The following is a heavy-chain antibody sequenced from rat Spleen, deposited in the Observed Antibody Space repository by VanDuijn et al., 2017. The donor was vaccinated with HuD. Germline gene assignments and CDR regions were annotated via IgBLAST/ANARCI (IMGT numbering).Heavy chain of an antibody. D-gene: IGHD3-1*01. CDR2: VWSDGDT. CDR3: TIHPRY. V-gene: IGHV2-32*01. J-gene: IGHJ2*01. Sequence: QVQLKESGPGLVQPSQTLSLTCTVSGFTLTRYHVHWVRQPPGKGLEWMGVVWSDGDTSYNSSLTSRLSISRDTSKSQVFLKMNSLQTDDTGTYYCTIHPRYWGQGVMVTVSS. CDR1: GFTLTRYH.